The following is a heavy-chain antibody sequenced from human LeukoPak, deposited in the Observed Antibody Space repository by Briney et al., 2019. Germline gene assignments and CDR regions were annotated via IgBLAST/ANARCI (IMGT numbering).Heavy chain of an antibody. Sequence: PGRSLRLSCAASGFTFSSYGKHWVRQAPGKGLEWVAVIWYDGSNKYYADSVKGRFTISRDNSKNTLYLQMNSLRAADTAVYYCAKDFFDDSSGYYLDYWGQGTLVTLSS. J-gene: IGHJ4*02. V-gene: IGHV3-33*06. D-gene: IGHD3-22*01. CDR2: IWYDGSNK. CDR3: AKDFFDDSSGYYLDY. CDR1: GFTFSSYG.